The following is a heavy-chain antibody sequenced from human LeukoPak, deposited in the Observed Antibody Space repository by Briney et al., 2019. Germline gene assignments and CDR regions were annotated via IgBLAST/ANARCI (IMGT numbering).Heavy chain of an antibody. Sequence: PSVKVSCKASGYTFTSYYMHWVRQAPGHGLEWMGIINPSGGSTTYARKFQGRVTMTKDTSTSTVYMELSSLRSEDTAVYYCAKRDSGSGSYPFDYWGQGTLVTVSS. CDR3: AKRDSGSGSYPFDY. V-gene: IGHV1-46*01. CDR1: GYTFTSYY. J-gene: IGHJ4*02. D-gene: IGHD3-10*01. CDR2: INPSGGST.